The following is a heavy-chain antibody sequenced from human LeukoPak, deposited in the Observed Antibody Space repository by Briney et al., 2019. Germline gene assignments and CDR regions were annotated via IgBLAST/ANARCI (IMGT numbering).Heavy chain of an antibody. V-gene: IGHV1-69*01. J-gene: IGHJ6*02. Sequence: SVKVSCKASGGTFSSYAISWVRQAPGQGLEWMGGIIPIFGTANYAQKFQGRVTITADESTSTAYMELSSLSSEGTAVYYCARNEVVVPAATPRYYYHYGMDVWGQGTTVTVSS. D-gene: IGHD2-2*02. CDR1: GGTFSSYA. CDR2: IIPIFGTA. CDR3: ARNEVVVPAATPRYYYHYGMDV.